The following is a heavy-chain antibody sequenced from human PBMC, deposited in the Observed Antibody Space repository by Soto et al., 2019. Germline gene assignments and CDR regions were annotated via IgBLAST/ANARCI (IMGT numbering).Heavy chain of an antibody. V-gene: IGHV4-59*01. J-gene: IGHJ4*02. CDR3: ARVATVDWLESQPRFDY. D-gene: IGHD3-9*01. Sequence: QVQLQESGPGLVKPSETLSLTCTVSGGSISNYYWSWIRQPPGKGLEWIGSIYYSGITNYNPSLMSRVTISLATSKTQFSLKLSSVTAADTAVYYCARVATVDWLESQPRFDYWGQGTLVTVSS. CDR2: IYYSGIT. CDR1: GGSISNYY.